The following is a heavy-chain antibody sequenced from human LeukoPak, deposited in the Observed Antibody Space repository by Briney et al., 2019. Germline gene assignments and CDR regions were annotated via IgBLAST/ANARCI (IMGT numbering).Heavy chain of an antibody. CDR2: ISSSGSTI. CDR3: ARSGRELYYYYMDV. D-gene: IGHD1-26*01. Sequence: KTGGSLRLSCAASGFTFSDYYMSWIRQAPGKGLEWVSYISSSGSTIYYADSVKGRFTISRDNAKNSLYLQMNSLRAEDTAVYYCARSGRELYYYYMDVWGKGTTVTVSS. V-gene: IGHV3-11*04. J-gene: IGHJ6*03. CDR1: GFTFSDYY.